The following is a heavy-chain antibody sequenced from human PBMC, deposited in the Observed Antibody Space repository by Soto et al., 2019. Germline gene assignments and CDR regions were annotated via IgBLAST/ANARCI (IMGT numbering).Heavy chain of an antibody. D-gene: IGHD6-19*01. J-gene: IGHJ2*01. Sequence: SQTLSLTCVISGDSVSIYNGVWSLVRESPTRGLEWLGRTYYRSKWYYDYAESVKSRIIISVDTSKNQFSLQLNSVTPEDAAVYYCARDSSGWYSYFDLWGRGTLLPVSS. CDR2: TYYRSKWYY. V-gene: IGHV6-1*01. CDR1: GDSVSIYNGV. CDR3: ARDSSGWYSYFDL.